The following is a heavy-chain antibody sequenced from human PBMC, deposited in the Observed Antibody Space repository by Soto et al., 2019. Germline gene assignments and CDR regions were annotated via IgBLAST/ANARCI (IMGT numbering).Heavy chain of an antibody. CDR3: EAEMTFVKLSVV. CDR1: GDTDTNYV. Sequence: QVQLVQSGAEVKKPGSSVKVSCKASGDTDTNYVISWVRQAPGQGLEWMGGIFPKFGTTYSAQKLQDRLTSTADESTSTVYMPLSSLRLDDTAVYYCEAEMTFVKLSVVWGQGTTVTVSS. CDR2: IFPKFGTT. D-gene: IGHD3-16*02. V-gene: IGHV1-69*01. J-gene: IGHJ6*02.